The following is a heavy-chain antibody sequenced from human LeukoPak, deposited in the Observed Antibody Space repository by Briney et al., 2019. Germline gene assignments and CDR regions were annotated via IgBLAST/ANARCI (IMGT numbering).Heavy chain of an antibody. J-gene: IGHJ4*02. CDR1: GFTFSSYA. CDR3: ASGTSIVGALDY. D-gene: IGHD1-26*01. V-gene: IGHV3-23*03. Sequence: PGGSLRLSCAASGFTFSSYAMSWVRQAPGKGLKWVSVIYSGGNTYYADSVKGRFTISRDNSKNTLYLQMNSLRAEDTAVYYCASGTSIVGALDYWGQGTLVTVSS. CDR2: IYSGGNT.